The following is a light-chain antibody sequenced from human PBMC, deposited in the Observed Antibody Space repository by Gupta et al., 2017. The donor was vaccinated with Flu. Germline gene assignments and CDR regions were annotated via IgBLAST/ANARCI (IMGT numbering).Light chain of an antibody. V-gene: IGKV1-39*01. Sequence: DIQMTQSPSSLSASVGDRVTITCRASQSISTYLNWYQQKPRGAPRLLIYAASTLQSGVPSRFSGSGSGTDFTLTISSLQPEDFATYYCQQSYSTPRTFGQGTKLEIK. CDR1: QSISTY. CDR3: QQSYSTPRT. CDR2: AAS. J-gene: IGKJ2*01.